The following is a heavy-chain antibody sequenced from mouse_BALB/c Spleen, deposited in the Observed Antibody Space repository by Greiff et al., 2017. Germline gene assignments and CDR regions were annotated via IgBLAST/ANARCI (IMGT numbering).Heavy chain of an antibody. Sequence: EVHLVESGGGLVQPGGSRKLSCAASGFTFSDYGMAWVRQAPGKGPEWVAFISNLAYSIYYADTVTGRFTISRENAKNTLYLEMSSLRSEDTAMYYCARVPMDYWGQGTSVTVSS. CDR2: ISNLAYSI. CDR3: ARVPMDY. J-gene: IGHJ4*01. CDR1: GFTFSDYG. V-gene: IGHV5-15*02.